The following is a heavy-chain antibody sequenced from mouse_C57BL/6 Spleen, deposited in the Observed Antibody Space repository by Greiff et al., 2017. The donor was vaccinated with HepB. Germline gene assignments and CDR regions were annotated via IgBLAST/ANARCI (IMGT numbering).Heavy chain of an antibody. CDR1: GYSFTSYY. J-gene: IGHJ2*01. CDR2: IYPGSGNT. CDR3: AIITTVVSYFDY. V-gene: IGHV1-66*01. D-gene: IGHD1-1*01. Sequence: VQLQQSGPELVKPGASVKISCKASGYSFTSYYIHWVKQRPGQGLGWIGWIYPGSGNTKYNEKFKGKATLTADTSSSTAYMQLSSLTSEDSAVYYCAIITTVVSYFDYWGQGTTLTVSS.